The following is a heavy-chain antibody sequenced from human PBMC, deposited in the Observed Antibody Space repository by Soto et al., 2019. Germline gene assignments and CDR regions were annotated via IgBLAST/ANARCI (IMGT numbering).Heavy chain of an antibody. J-gene: IGHJ4*02. CDR1: GYTFPSFV. V-gene: IGHV1-18*01. CDR3: ARDVGYGLIDG. Sequence: QVQLVQSGGEVKKPGASVKVSCKASGYTFPSFVTSWVRQAPGQGLEWMGWINAYNGNTNYAQKVQGRVTMTTDTSTSTAYMELRSLRSDDTAVYYCARDVGYGLIDGWGQGTLVTVSS. D-gene: IGHD5-18*01. CDR2: INAYNGNT.